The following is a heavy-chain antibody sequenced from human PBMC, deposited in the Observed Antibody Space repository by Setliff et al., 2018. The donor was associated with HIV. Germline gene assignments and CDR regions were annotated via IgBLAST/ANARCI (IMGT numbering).Heavy chain of an antibody. CDR3: ATYADRESNRFDP. Sequence: SETLSLTCTVSGGSISSYYWSWIRQPPGKGLEWIGYIYYSGSTNYNPSLKSRVTISVDTSKSQFSLKLSSVTAADTAVYYCATYADRESNRFDPWGQGILVTVSS. CDR2: IYYSGST. J-gene: IGHJ5*02. D-gene: IGHD3-10*01. CDR1: GGSISSYY. V-gene: IGHV4-59*01.